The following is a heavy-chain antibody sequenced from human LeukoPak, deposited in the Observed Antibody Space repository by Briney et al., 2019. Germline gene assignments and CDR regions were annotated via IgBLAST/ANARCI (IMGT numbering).Heavy chain of an antibody. V-gene: IGHV3-21*01. CDR1: GFTFSTYG. CDR2: ISSSSSYI. D-gene: IGHD3-16*01. CDR3: ARVRGDY. Sequence: GGSLRLSCVASGFTFSTYGMVWVRQAPGKGLEWVSSISSSSSYIYYSDPVKGRFTISRDNAKNSLYLQMHTLRPEDPAVYSCARVRGDYWGQGTLVTVSS. J-gene: IGHJ4*02.